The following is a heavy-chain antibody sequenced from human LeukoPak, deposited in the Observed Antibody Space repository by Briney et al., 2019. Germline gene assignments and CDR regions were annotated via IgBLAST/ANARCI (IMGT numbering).Heavy chain of an antibody. J-gene: IGHJ4*02. CDR3: ARGSRGSGGSCYRN. CDR1: GGSFSGYY. Sequence: PSETLSLTCADYGGSFSGYYWSGIRQPPGKGLEWIGEINHSGSTNYNPSLKSRVTISVDTSKNQFSLKLSSVTAADTAVYYCARGSRGSGGSCYRNWGQGTLVTVSS. D-gene: IGHD2-15*01. CDR2: INHSGST. V-gene: IGHV4-34*01.